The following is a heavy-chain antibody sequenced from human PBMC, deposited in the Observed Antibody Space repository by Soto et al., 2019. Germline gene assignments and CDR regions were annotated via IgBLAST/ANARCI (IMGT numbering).Heavy chain of an antibody. V-gene: IGHV4-39*01. Sequence: SETLSLTCTVSGGSISASSYYWGWIRQPPGKGLEWIGSMDYSGSTYYNPSLKSRVTISVDTSKNQFSLKLSSLTAADTAVYYCARTLFGWGIWFDPWGQGTLVTVSS. CDR3: ARTLFGWGIWFDP. CDR1: GGSISASSYY. CDR2: MDYSGST. J-gene: IGHJ5*02. D-gene: IGHD3-10*02.